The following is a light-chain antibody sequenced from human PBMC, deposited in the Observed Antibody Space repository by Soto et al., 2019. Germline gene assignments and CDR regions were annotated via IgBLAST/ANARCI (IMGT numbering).Light chain of an antibody. CDR1: ENIRNY. Sequence: DIQMTQSPSSLSASVGDRVTISCRSSENIRNYLIWYRQKPGKAPELLMYVGSTMESEVQSRFIGSGLGTYFTHTIKRLQPEDFGVYYCQQSYIVPYTFGRGTSLDI. CDR3: QQSYIVPYT. CDR2: VGS. J-gene: IGKJ2*01. V-gene: IGKV1-39*01.